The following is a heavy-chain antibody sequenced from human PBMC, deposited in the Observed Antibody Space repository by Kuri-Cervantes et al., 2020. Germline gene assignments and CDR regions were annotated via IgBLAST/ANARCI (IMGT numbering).Heavy chain of an antibody. V-gene: IGHV3-23*01. J-gene: IGHJ4*02. Sequence: GESLKISCAASGFTLSSYAMSWVRQAPGKGLEWVSAISGSGGSTYYADPVKGRFTISRDNSKNTLYLQMNSLRAEDTAVYYCAKEDIVATIWYFDYWGQGTLVTVSS. CDR1: GFTLSSYA. D-gene: IGHD5-12*01. CDR2: ISGSGGST. CDR3: AKEDIVATIWYFDY.